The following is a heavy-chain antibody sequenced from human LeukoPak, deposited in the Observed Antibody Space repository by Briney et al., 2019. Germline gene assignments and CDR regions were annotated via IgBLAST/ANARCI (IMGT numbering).Heavy chain of an antibody. Sequence: PGGSLRLSCAASGFTFSSYSMNWVRQAPGKGLEWVSYISSTSTIYYADSVKGRLTISRDNAKNSLYLQMNSLRDEDTAVYYCARGNYYDSSGYPPPLFQHWGQGTLVTVSS. J-gene: IGHJ1*01. CDR3: ARGNYYDSSGYPPPLFQH. D-gene: IGHD3-22*01. CDR2: ISSTSTI. CDR1: GFTFSSYS. V-gene: IGHV3-48*02.